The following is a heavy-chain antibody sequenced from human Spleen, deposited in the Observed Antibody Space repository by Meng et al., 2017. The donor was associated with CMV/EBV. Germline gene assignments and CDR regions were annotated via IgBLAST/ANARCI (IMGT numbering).Heavy chain of an antibody. CDR3: AHQLMTGSKRFFFDY. Sequence: FSLSLNGVGVGWIRQPPGKALEWLAIIYWNDDKHYSPTLKSRLMITKDTSKNQVVLTMTNMDPVDTATYYCAHQLMTGSKRFFFDYWGQGNLVTVSS. J-gene: IGHJ4*02. CDR1: FSLSLNGVG. D-gene: IGHD3-3*01. CDR2: IYWNDDK. V-gene: IGHV2-5*01.